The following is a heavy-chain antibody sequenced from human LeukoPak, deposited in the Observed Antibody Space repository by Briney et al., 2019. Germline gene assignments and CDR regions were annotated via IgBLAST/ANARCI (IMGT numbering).Heavy chain of an antibody. D-gene: IGHD2-2*01. CDR1: GFTFSSYG. Sequence: PGGPLRLSCAASGFTFSSYGMHWVRQAPGKGLEWVAVISYDGSNKYYADSVKGRFTISRDNSKTTVYLQMNSLRAEDTAVYHCAKDLPAAYFDYWGQGTLVTVSS. J-gene: IGHJ4*02. V-gene: IGHV3-30*18. CDR3: AKDLPAAYFDY. CDR2: ISYDGSNK.